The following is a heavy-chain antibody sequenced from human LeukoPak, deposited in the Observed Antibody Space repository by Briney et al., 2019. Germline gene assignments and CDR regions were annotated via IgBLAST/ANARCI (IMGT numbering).Heavy chain of an antibody. V-gene: IGHV1-58*01. CDR2: IVVGSGNT. J-gene: IGHJ3*02. CDR3: ARRQLSPLAFDI. Sequence: SVKVSCKASGFTFTSSAVQWVRQARGQRLEWIGWIVVGSGNTNYAQKLQGRVTMTTDTSTSTAYMELRSLRSDDTAVYYCARRQLSPLAFDIWGQGTMVTVSS. D-gene: IGHD3-10*01. CDR1: GFTFTSSA.